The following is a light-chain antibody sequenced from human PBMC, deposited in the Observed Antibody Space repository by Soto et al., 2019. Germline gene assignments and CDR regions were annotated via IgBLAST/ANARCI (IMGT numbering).Light chain of an antibody. Sequence: SYELTQPPSVSVAPGKTARITCGGNNIGSKSVHWYQQKPGQAPVLVIYYDSDRPSRVPDRFSGSKSDTSASLAITGLQAEDAADYYCQSFDSSLGGLVVFGGGTKLTVL. CDR3: QSFDSSLGGLVV. CDR1: NIGSKS. J-gene: IGLJ2*01. CDR2: YDS. V-gene: IGLV3-21*01.